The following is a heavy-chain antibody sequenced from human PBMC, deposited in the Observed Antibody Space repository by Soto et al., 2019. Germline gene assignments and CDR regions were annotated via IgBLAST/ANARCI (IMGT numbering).Heavy chain of an antibody. Sequence: SETLSLTCTVSGGSISSGGYYWSWIRQHPGKGLEWIGYIYYSGSTYYNPSLKSRVTISVDTSKNQFSLKLSSVTAADTAVYYCARAPAAAAMGAYYFDYWGQGTLVTVSS. CDR3: ARAPAAAAMGAYYFDY. J-gene: IGHJ4*02. V-gene: IGHV4-31*03. CDR1: GGSISSGGYY. D-gene: IGHD2-2*01. CDR2: IYYSGST.